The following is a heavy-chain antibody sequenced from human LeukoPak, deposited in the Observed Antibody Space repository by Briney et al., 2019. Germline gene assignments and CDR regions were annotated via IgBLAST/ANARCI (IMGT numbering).Heavy chain of an antibody. Sequence: PGGSLRLSCAASGFTFSSYAMSWVRQAPGKGLEWVSAISGSGGSTYYADSVKGRFTISRDNSKNTLYLQMNSLRAEDTAVYYCARVRWEAAAGMNYYYYYMDVWGKGTTVTVSS. J-gene: IGHJ6*03. V-gene: IGHV3-23*01. CDR2: ISGSGGST. D-gene: IGHD6-13*01. CDR1: GFTFSSYA. CDR3: ARVRWEAAAGMNYYYYYMDV.